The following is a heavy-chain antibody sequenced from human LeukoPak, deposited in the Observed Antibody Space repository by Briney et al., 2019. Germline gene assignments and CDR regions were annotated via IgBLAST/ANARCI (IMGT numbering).Heavy chain of an antibody. D-gene: IGHD3-9*01. J-gene: IGHJ4*02. Sequence: PGGSLRLSCAASGFTFSNAWMSWVRQAPGKGLEWVGRIKSKTDGGTTDYAAPVKGRFTISRDDSKNTLYLQMNSLKTEDTAVYYCTTGLYYDILTGYRYYFDYWGQGTLVTVSS. CDR2: IKSKTDGGTT. V-gene: IGHV3-15*01. CDR1: GFTFSNAW. CDR3: TTGLYYDILTGYRYYFDY.